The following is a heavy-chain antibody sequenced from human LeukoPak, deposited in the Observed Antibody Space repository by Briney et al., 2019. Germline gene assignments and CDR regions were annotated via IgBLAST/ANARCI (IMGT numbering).Heavy chain of an antibody. CDR3: ARAPIAAAGLSYFDY. CDR1: GGSISSGGYS. Sequence: PSETLSLTCAVSGGSISSGGYSWSWIRQPPGKGLEWIGYIYHSGSTYYNPSLKSRVTISVDRSKNQFSLKLSSVTAADTAVYYCARAPIAAAGLSYFDYWGQGTLDTVSS. V-gene: IGHV4-30-2*01. J-gene: IGHJ4*02. D-gene: IGHD6-13*01. CDR2: IYHSGST.